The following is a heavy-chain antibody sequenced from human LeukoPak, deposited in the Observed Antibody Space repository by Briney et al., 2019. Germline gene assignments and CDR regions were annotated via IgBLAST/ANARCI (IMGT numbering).Heavy chain of an antibody. CDR3: ASLFTGSEDL. CDR2: IYPADSDT. V-gene: IGHV5-51*01. CDR1: GYSFTSYW. D-gene: IGHD2-8*02. Sequence: GESLKISCKASGYSFTSYWIGWVRQMPGKGLEWVGNIYPADSDTRYSPSFQGQVTISVDKSISTSYLQWSGLEASDTAMYYCASLFTGSEDLWGQGTLVTVSS. J-gene: IGHJ5*02.